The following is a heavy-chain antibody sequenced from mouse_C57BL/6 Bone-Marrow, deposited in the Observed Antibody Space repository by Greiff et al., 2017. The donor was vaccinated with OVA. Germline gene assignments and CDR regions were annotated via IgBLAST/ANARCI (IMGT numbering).Heavy chain of an antibody. CDR3: AREGGYYGSSPFAY. CDR1: GYTFTSYW. Sequence: QVQLQQPGAELVRPGSSVKLSCKASGYTFTSYWMDWVKQRPGQGLEWIGNIYPSDSETHYNQKFKDKATLTVDKSSSTAYMQLSSLTSEDSAVYYCAREGGYYGSSPFAYWGQGTLVTVSA. V-gene: IGHV1-61*01. CDR2: IYPSDSET. J-gene: IGHJ3*01. D-gene: IGHD1-1*01.